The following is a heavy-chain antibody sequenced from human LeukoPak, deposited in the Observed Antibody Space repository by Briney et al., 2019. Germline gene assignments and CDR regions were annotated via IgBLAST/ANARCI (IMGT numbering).Heavy chain of an antibody. J-gene: IGHJ5*02. V-gene: IGHV4-31*03. CDR2: IYYSGST. CDR1: GGSISSGGYY. Sequence: PSETLSLTCTVSGGSISSGGYYWSWIRQHPGKGLEWIGYIYYSGSTYYNPSLKSRVTISVDTSKNQFSLKRSSVTAADTAVYDCARSSHVKWLPNCFDPWGQGTLVTVSS. CDR3: ARSSHVKWLPNCFDP. D-gene: IGHD3-22*01.